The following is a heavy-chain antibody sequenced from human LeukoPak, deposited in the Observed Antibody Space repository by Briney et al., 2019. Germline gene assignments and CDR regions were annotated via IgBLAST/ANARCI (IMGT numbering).Heavy chain of an antibody. J-gene: IGHJ4*02. V-gene: IGHV3-33*01. CDR1: GFTFSSHG. CDR2: IWYDGSHR. Sequence: GGSLRLSCVASGFTFSSHGMHWVHQAPGKGLEWVAVIWYDGSHRYYPDSVKGRFTISRDNSKNTLFLQMDSLRVDDTAVYYCVRDNAAADGALDYWGQGSLVTVSS. D-gene: IGHD5-24*01. CDR3: VRDNAAADGALDY.